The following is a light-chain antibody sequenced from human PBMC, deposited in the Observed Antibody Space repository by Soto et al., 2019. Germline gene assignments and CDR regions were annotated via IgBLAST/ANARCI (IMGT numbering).Light chain of an antibody. CDR3: QQYGSSPT. CDR2: GAS. CDR1: QSINGN. J-gene: IGKJ1*01. V-gene: IGKV3-15*01. Sequence: EIVMTQSPATLSVSPGETANLSCRASQSINGNLAWYQRKPGQAPRLLIYGASTRATGIPARFSGSGAGTDFPLTISRLEPEDFAVYYWQQYGSSPTFGQGTKVDIK.